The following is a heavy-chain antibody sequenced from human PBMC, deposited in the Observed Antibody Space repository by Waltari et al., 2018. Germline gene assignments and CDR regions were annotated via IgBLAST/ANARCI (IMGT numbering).Heavy chain of an antibody. Sequence: EVQLVESGGGLVQPGGSLRLSCTVYRVSFSSYWMSWVRQAPGKGLEWVANIKQDGSEKYYVDSVKGRFTISRDNAKNSLYLQMNSLRAEDTAVYFCARDGYNYVIDQWGQGTLVSVSS. J-gene: IGHJ4*02. CDR2: IKQDGSEK. CDR3: ARDGYNYVIDQ. D-gene: IGHD1-1*01. CDR1: RVSFSSYW. V-gene: IGHV3-7*01.